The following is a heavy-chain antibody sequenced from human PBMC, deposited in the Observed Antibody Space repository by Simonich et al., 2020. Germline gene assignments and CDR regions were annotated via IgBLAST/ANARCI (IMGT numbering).Heavy chain of an antibody. CDR3: AKDLGERITMIVVVIDAFDI. D-gene: IGHD3-22*01. CDR2: ISGSGGST. CDR1: GFTFSSYA. J-gene: IGHJ3*02. V-gene: IGHV3-23*01. Sequence: GGGLVQPGGSLRLSCAASGFTFSSYAMSWVRQAPGKGLDWVSAISGSGGSTYYADSVKGRFTISRDNSKNPLYLQMNSLRAEDTAVYYCAKDLGERITMIVVVIDAFDIWGQGTMVTVSS.